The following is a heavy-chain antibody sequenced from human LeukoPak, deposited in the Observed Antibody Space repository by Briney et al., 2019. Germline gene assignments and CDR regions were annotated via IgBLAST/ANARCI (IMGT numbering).Heavy chain of an antibody. Sequence: GASVKVSCKASGYTFTSYYMHWVRQVPGQGLEWMGWINPNSGGTNYAQKFQGRVTMTRDTSISTAYMELSRLRSDDTAVYYCAREDYGDYRWFDPWGQGTLVTVSS. V-gene: IGHV1-2*02. CDR2: INPNSGGT. CDR1: GYTFTSYY. D-gene: IGHD4-17*01. CDR3: AREDYGDYRWFDP. J-gene: IGHJ5*02.